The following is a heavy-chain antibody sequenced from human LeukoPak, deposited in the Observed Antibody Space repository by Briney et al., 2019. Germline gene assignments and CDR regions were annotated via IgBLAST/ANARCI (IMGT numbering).Heavy chain of an antibody. J-gene: IGHJ4*02. V-gene: IGHV3-30-3*01. CDR1: GFTFSSYA. CDR2: ISYDGSNK. CDR3: AREGLRFLDY. D-gene: IGHD3-3*01. Sequence: PGGSLRLSCAASGFTFSSYAMHWVRQAPGKGLEWVAVISYDGSNKYYADSVKGRFTISRDNSKNTLYLQMNSLRAEDTAVYYCAREGLRFLDYWGQGTLVTVSS.